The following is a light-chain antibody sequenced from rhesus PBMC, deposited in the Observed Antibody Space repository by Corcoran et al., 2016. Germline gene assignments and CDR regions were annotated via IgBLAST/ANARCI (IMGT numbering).Light chain of an antibody. V-gene: IGKV1-74*01. CDR2: TAS. CDR3: QHGYGTPWT. CDR1: ENVNKY. Sequence: DIQMTQSPSALSASIRDRVTITFRASENVNKYLNWYQQKAEKAPKLLINTASTLQSGVPSRFSGSGSGTEYTFTTNSLQPEDVATYCCQHGYGTPWTFGQGAKVEIQ. J-gene: IGKJ1*01.